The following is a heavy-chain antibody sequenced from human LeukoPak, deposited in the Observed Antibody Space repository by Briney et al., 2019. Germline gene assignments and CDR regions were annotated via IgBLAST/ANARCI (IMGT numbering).Heavy chain of an antibody. D-gene: IGHD6-13*01. CDR2: ISSNGGST. CDR1: GFTFSSYA. CDR3: ARVGYTSYYYYGMDV. J-gene: IGHJ6*02. V-gene: IGHV3-64*01. Sequence: PGGSLRPSRAASGFTFSSYAMHWVRQAPGKGLEYVSAISSNGGSTYYANSVKGRFTISRDNSKNTLYLQMGSLRAEDMAVYYCARVGYTSYYYYGMDVWGGGTTVTVSS.